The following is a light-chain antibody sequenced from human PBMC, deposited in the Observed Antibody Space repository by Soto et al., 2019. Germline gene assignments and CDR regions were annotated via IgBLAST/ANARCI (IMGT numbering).Light chain of an antibody. J-gene: IGKJ1*01. CDR3: QQYYSTPGT. CDR1: RSVLHSSNNKNF. V-gene: IGKV4-1*01. CDR2: WAS. Sequence: DFVMTQSPDSLAVSLGERATINCKSSRSVLHSSNNKNFLAWYQQKPGQPPKLLIYWASTRESGVPDRFSGSGSGTDFTLTISSLQAEDVAVYYCQQYYSTPGTFGQGTKVEIK.